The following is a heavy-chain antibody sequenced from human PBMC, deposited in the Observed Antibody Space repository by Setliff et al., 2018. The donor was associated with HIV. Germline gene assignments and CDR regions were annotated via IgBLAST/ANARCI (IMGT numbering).Heavy chain of an antibody. CDR3: ARDDDYISSSGLGY. CDR2: IYSTGST. CDR1: GGSISSHC. V-gene: IGHV4-59*11. D-gene: IGHD6-6*01. J-gene: IGHJ4*02. Sequence: SETLSLTCTVSGGSISSHCWSWIRQSPGKGFEWIGYIYSTGSTNYNPSLQSRVTISMVASRNQFSLELRSLRSDDTAVHYCARDDDYISSSGLGYWGQGTLVTVSS.